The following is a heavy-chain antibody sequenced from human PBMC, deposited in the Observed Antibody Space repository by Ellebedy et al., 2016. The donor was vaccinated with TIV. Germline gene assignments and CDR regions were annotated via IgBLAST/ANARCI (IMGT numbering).Heavy chain of an antibody. CDR1: GFTFSSHS. J-gene: IGHJ4*02. CDR3: ARGGRGDYGIDY. V-gene: IGHV3-21*01. D-gene: IGHD4-17*01. CDR2: ISSSSTYT. Sequence: GESLKISCAASGFTFSSHSMNWVRQAPGKGLEWVSAISSSSTYTFYADSLKGRLTIYRDNAEESLYLTINSLTPEDTAVYYCARGGRGDYGIDYWGQGTLVIVSS.